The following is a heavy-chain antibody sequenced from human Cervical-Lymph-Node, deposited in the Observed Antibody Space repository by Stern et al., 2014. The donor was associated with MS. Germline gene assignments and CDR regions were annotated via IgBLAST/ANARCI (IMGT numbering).Heavy chain of an antibody. J-gene: IGHJ4*02. V-gene: IGHV3-48*02. CDR1: GFTFSSYS. CDR3: AREWYSSSWYDY. Sequence: EVQLVESGGGLVQPGGSLRLSCAASGFTFSSYSMNWVRQAPGKGLEWLSYISSSSSTIYYADSVKGRFTISRDNAKNSLYLQMNSLRDEDTAVYYCAREWYSSSWYDYWGQGTLVTVSS. D-gene: IGHD6-13*01. CDR2: ISSSSSTI.